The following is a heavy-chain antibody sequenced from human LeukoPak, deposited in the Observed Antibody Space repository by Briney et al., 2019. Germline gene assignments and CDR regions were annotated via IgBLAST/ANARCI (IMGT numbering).Heavy chain of an antibody. CDR3: AGFWGRFDYYFDY. J-gene: IGHJ4*02. D-gene: IGHD3-16*01. V-gene: IGHV4-4*07. CDR2: VHSSGSN. CDR1: GGSISSYY. Sequence: SETLSLTCTVSGGSISSYYWNWIRQPAGEGLEWIGRVHSSGSNNYNPSLKSRVTMSVDSSKSQFSLKLTSVTAADTAIYYCAGFWGRFDYYFDYWGQGTVVTVSS.